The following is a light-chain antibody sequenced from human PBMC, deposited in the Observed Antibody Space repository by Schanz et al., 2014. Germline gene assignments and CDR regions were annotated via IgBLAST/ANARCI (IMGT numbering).Light chain of an antibody. CDR3: QQFNKCPPT. J-gene: IGKJ1*01. V-gene: IGKV3-20*01. CDR2: GAS. CDR1: QSVSSSY. Sequence: EIVLTQSPGTLSLSPGERATLSCRATQSVSSSYLAWYQQKPGQAPRLLIYGASSRATGVPDRFSGSGSGTDFTLTISRLEPEDFAVYYCQQFNKCPPTFGPGTKVEIK.